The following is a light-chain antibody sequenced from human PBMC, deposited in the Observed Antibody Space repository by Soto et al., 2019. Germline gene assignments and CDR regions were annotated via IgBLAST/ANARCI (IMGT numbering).Light chain of an antibody. J-gene: IGLJ3*02. CDR3: SSYTSSSTLV. V-gene: IGLV2-14*01. CDR1: SSDVGGYKY. CDR2: EVT. Sequence: QSVLTQPASVSGPPGQSITISCTGTSSDVGGYKYVSWYQQHPGKAPKLMIYEVTNRPSGVSNRFSGSKSGNTASLTISGLHTEDEADYYCSSYTSSSTLVFGGGTKLTVL.